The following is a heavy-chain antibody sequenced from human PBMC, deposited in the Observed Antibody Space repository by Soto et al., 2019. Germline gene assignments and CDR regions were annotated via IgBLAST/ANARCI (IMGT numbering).Heavy chain of an antibody. V-gene: IGHV4-34*01. Sequence: SETLSLTCAVYGGSFSGYYWTWIRQPPEKGLEWIGEINYSGSANQNPSLKSRVSMSVDTTKNQFSLKLRSVTAADTAMYYCARGISVTVASEGDAPDKYFFDSWSLGTLVTVSS. CDR2: INYSGSA. D-gene: IGHD2-15*01. CDR1: GGSFSGYY. CDR3: ARGISVTVASEGDAPDKYFFDS. J-gene: IGHJ4*02.